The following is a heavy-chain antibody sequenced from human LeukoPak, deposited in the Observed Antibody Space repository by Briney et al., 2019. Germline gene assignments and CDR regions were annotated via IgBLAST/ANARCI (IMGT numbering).Heavy chain of an antibody. J-gene: IGHJ3*02. D-gene: IGHD2-15*01. Sequence: GASVKVSCKASGYTFTGYYMHWVRQAPGQGLEWMGWINPNSGGTNYAQKFQGRVTMTRDTSISTAYMELSRLRSDDTAVCYCAGEAVVAATYPDAFDIWGQGTMVTVSS. CDR2: INPNSGGT. CDR3: AGEAVVAATYPDAFDI. CDR1: GYTFTGYY. V-gene: IGHV1-2*02.